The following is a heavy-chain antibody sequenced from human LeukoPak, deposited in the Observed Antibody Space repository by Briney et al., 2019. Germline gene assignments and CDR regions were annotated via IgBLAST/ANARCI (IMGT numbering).Heavy chain of an antibody. Sequence: SETLSLTCTVSGGSISIFYWSWIRQPPGKGLEWIGDIYYSGTTNYNPSLKSRVTISLDTSKNQFSLRLSSVTAADTAVYYCARIDAVAATPTSFDYWDQGTLVTVSS. J-gene: IGHJ4*02. D-gene: IGHD6-19*01. CDR1: GGSISIFY. V-gene: IGHV4-59*01. CDR3: ARIDAVAATPTSFDY. CDR2: IYYSGTT.